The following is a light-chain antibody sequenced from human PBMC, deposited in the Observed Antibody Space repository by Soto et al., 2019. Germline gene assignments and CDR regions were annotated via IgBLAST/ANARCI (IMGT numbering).Light chain of an antibody. V-gene: IGKV3-15*01. Sequence: VMTQSPATLSVSPGERATLSCRASQGVDSNLAWYQQKPGQAPRLLIFGASTRATGIPARFSGSGSGTEFTLTISSLQSEDFAVYYCQHDHNWPPWTFGQGTKVEIK. CDR1: QGVDSN. CDR2: GAS. CDR3: QHDHNWPPWT. J-gene: IGKJ1*01.